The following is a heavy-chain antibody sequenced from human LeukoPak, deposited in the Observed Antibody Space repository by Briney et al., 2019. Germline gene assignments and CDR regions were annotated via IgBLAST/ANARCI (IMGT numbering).Heavy chain of an antibody. CDR2: IYHSGST. V-gene: IGHV4-38-2*02. CDR1: GYSISSGYY. J-gene: IGHJ4*02. CDR3: ASQGYCSSTSCYERIPAVDY. D-gene: IGHD2-2*01. Sequence: KPSETLSLTCTVSGYSISSGYYWGWIRPPPGKGLEWIGSIYHSGSTYYNPSLKSRVTISVDTSKNQFSLKLSSVTAADTAVYYCASQGYCSSTSCYERIPAVDYWGQETLVTVSS.